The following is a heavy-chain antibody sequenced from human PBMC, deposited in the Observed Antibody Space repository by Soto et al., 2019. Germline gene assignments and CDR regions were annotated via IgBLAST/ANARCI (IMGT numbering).Heavy chain of an antibody. CDR2: INPNSGGT. D-gene: IGHD6-6*01. V-gene: IGHV1-2*02. CDR1: GYTFTSYG. CDR3: ARFIAARRYFDY. J-gene: IGHJ4*02. Sequence: ASVKVSCKASGYTFTSYGISWVRQAPGQGPEWMGWINPNSGGTNYAQKFQGRVTMTRDTSISTAYMELSRLRSDDTAVYYCARFIAARRYFDYWGQGTMVTVSS.